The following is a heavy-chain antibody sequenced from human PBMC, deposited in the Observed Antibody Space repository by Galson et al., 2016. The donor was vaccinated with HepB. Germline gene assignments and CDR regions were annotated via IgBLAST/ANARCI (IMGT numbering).Heavy chain of an antibody. J-gene: IGHJ3*01. CDR2: ISYDGSKK. CDR3: ARAWIQIRDAFDV. V-gene: IGHV3-30-3*01. D-gene: IGHD5-18*01. CDR1: GFTFSSFA. Sequence: SLRLSCAASGFTFSSFAMHWVRQAPGKGLEWVTLISYDGSKKYYADSVRGRFTISRDNSKNTMYLQMDNLRVEDTAVYYCARAWIQIRDAFDVWGQGTMVTVSS.